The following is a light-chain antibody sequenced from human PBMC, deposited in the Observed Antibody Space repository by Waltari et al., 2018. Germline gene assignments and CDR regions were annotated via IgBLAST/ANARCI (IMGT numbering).Light chain of an antibody. CDR1: QSLFSSSTNKNY. CDR3: QQYYSIPYT. J-gene: IGKJ2*01. Sequence: DIVMTQSPDSLAVSLGERATINCKSSQSLFSSSTNKNYLAWFQQKPGRPPRLLIFWASNREAGVPDRFSGSGSGTDFTLTISSLQAEDVAVYYCQQYYSIPYTFGQGTKVEIQ. CDR2: WAS. V-gene: IGKV4-1*01.